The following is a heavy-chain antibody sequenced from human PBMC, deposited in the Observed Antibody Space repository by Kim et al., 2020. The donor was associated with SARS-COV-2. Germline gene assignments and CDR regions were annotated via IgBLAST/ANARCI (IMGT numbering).Heavy chain of an antibody. J-gene: IGHJ4*02. V-gene: IGHV1-2*04. CDR1: GYTFTGYY. Sequence: ASVKVSCKASGYTFTGYYMHWVRQAPGQGLEWMGWINPNSGGTNYAQKFQGWVTMTRDTSISTAYMELSRLRSDDTAVYYCAREHSSSWYYDYWGQGTLVTVSS. CDR3: AREHSSSWYYDY. D-gene: IGHD6-13*01. CDR2: INPNSGGT.